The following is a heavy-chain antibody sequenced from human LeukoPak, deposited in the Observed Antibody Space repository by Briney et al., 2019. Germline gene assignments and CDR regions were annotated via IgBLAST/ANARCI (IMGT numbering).Heavy chain of an antibody. CDR1: GFTFSSYG. D-gene: IGHD3-10*01. CDR2: IRYDGSNK. CDR3: AKDYSHLWFGELSH. Sequence: GGSLRLSCAASGFTFSSYGMHWVRQAPGKGLEWVAFIRYDGSNKYYADSVKGRFTIARDNSKNTLYLQMNSLRAEDTAVYYCAKDYSHLWFGELSHWGQGTLVTVSS. V-gene: IGHV3-30*02. J-gene: IGHJ4*02.